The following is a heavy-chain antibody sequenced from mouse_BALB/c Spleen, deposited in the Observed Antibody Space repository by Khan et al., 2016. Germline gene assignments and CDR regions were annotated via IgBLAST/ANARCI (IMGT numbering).Heavy chain of an antibody. CDR2: IWSGGST. V-gene: IGHV2-2*02. Sequence: QMQLEESGPGLVQPSQSLSITCTVSGFSLTSYGVHWVRQSPGKGLEWLGVIWSGGSTDYNAAFISRLSISKDNSKSHVFFKMNSLQANDTAIYYCARKEGNYDYAMDYWGQGTSVTVSS. CDR1: GFSLTSYG. J-gene: IGHJ4*01. D-gene: IGHD2-1*01. CDR3: ARKEGNYDYAMDY.